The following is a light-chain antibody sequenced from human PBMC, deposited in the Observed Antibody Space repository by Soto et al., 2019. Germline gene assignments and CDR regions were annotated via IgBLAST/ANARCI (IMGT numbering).Light chain of an antibody. CDR3: QQRARWPLT. Sequence: EIVLTQSPATLSLSPGERATLSCRASQSVNSYLAWYQQKPGQAPRLLIYDASNRATGIPARFSGSGSGTDCTLSISSLEPEDFAVYYCQQRARWPLTFGGGTKVEIK. J-gene: IGKJ4*01. V-gene: IGKV3-11*01. CDR1: QSVNSY. CDR2: DAS.